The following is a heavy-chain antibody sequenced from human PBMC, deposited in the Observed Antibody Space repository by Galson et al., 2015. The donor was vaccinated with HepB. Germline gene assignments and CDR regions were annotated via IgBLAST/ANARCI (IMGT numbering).Heavy chain of an antibody. J-gene: IGHJ4*02. V-gene: IGHV3-23*01. CDR3: AKDGVMVAANPYHFHY. CDR2: ITSSGSNS. CDR1: GFTFSRYA. D-gene: IGHD2-15*01. Sequence: SLRLSCAASGFTFSRYAMTWVRQAPGKGLEWVSSITSSGSNSYYTESVKGRFTISRDNSENTVLLQLNSLRVEDTAVYYCAKDGVMVAANPYHFHYWGQGTLVTVSS.